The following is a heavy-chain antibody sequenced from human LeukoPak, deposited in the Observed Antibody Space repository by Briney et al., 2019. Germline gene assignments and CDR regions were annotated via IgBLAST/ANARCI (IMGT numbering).Heavy chain of an antibody. CDR1: GFTFSYYY. J-gene: IGHJ4*02. Sequence: GGALRLSCASSGFTFSYYYMSWIRQARGKGLEWVSYISSSSSYTNYADSVKGRFTISKDNAKNSLYLQMNSLRAEDTAVYYCARAYYYGSGSPMGYWGQGTLVTVSS. V-gene: IGHV3-11*05. CDR2: ISSSSSYT. CDR3: ARAYYYGSGSPMGY. D-gene: IGHD3-10*01.